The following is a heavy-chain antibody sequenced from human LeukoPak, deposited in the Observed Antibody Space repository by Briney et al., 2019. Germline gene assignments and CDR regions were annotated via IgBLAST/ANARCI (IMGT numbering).Heavy chain of an antibody. J-gene: IGHJ4*02. CDR3: ARGRYYGSGSYFPGRSEIDY. CDR2: IYYSGST. CDR1: GGSISSGGYY. D-gene: IGHD3-10*01. V-gene: IGHV4-31*03. Sequence: SETLSLTCTVSGGSISSGGYYWSWIRQHPGKGLEWIGYIYYSGSTYYNPSLKSRVTISVDTSKNQFSLKLSSVTAADTAVYYCARGRYYGSGSYFPGRSEIDYWGQGTLVTVSS.